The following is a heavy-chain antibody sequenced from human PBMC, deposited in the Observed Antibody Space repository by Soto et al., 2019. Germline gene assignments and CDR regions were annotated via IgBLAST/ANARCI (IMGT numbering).Heavy chain of an antibody. V-gene: IGHV5-10-1*01. CDR3: ARQIYDSDQGTNLQYYFDS. Sequence: GESLKISCKGSGYSFAGYWITWVRQKPGKGLEWMGRIDPSDSQTYYSPSFRGHVTISVTKSITTVFLQWSSLRASDTAMYYCARQIYDSDQGTNLQYYFDSWGQGNPVTVSS. CDR2: IDPSDSQT. CDR1: GYSFAGYW. D-gene: IGHD2-8*01. J-gene: IGHJ4*02.